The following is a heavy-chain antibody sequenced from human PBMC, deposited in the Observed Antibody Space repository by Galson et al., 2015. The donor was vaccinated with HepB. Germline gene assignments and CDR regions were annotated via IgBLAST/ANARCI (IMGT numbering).Heavy chain of an antibody. CDR2: IIPIFGIA. Sequence: SVKVSCKASGGTFSSYAISWVRQAPGQGLEWMGGIIPIFGIANYAQKFQGRVTITADESTSTAYMELSSLRSEDTAVYYCASQEGYYYDSSGYSLVTHFDYWGQGTLVTVSS. V-gene: IGHV1-69*13. J-gene: IGHJ4*02. D-gene: IGHD3-22*01. CDR3: ASQEGYYYDSSGYSLVTHFDY. CDR1: GGTFSSYA.